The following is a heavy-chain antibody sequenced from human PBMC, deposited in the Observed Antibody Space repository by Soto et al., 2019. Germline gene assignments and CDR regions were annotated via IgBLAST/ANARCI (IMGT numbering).Heavy chain of an antibody. D-gene: IGHD3-22*01. J-gene: IGHJ4*02. Sequence: WGSLRLSCSASVFTFSLYSMIWFRQAPGKGLEWVASITSSSSYIYYEDSLKGRFTISRDNAKNSLFLQLDSLRAEDTAVYFCVRARSTDSRPDYWGQGTLVTVSS. CDR3: VRARSTDSRPDY. V-gene: IGHV3-21*01. CDR2: ITSSSSYI. CDR1: VFTFSLYS.